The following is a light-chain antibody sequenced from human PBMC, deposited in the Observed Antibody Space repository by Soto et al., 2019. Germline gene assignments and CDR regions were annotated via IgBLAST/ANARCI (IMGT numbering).Light chain of an antibody. V-gene: IGKV3-20*01. CDR2: GAS. Sequence: EIVLTQSPGTLSLSPGERATLSCRASQSISSSYLAWYQQKPGQDPRLLIYGASNRATGIPDRFSGSGSGTDFPLTISRLEPEDFEVYYCQQYGSAPAWTFGQGPKVEIK. J-gene: IGKJ1*01. CDR3: QQYGSAPAWT. CDR1: QSISSSY.